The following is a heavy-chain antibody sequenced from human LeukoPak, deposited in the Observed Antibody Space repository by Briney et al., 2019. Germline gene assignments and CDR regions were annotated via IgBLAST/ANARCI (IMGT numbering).Heavy chain of an antibody. Sequence: AGGSLRLSGAASGFTVSSNYMSWVRQAPGKGLEWVSVIYSGGSTYYADSVKGRFTISRDNSKNTLYLQMNSLRAEDTALYYCAKGDSSGWFDYYFDNWGQGTLVTVSS. D-gene: IGHD6-19*01. J-gene: IGHJ4*02. V-gene: IGHV3-53*01. CDR1: GFTVSSNY. CDR3: AKGDSSGWFDYYFDN. CDR2: IYSGGST.